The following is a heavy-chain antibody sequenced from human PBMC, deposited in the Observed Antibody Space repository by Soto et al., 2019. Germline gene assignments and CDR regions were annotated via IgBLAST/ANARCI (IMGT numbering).Heavy chain of an antibody. Sequence: PSETLSLTCTVSGASVISYYWTWARQSPGKGLEWLGYIYHGGSTNYNPSLEGRATISIDRSKNHFSLKLTSVTAADTAVYYCASQGRDNYGDPRNWLDPWGQGTLVTVSS. J-gene: IGHJ5*02. CDR2: IYHGGST. V-gene: IGHV4-59*02. D-gene: IGHD4-17*01. CDR3: ASQGRDNYGDPRNWLDP. CDR1: GASVISYY.